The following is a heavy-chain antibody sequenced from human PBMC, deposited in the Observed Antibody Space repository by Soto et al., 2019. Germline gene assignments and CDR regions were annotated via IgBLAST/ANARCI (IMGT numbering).Heavy chain of an antibody. D-gene: IGHD1-26*01. V-gene: IGHV3-23*01. CDR2: ISGTGSPT. CDR1: GFTFSSHA. Sequence: GGSLRLSCAASGFTFSSHAMTWVRQAPGRGLEWVSAISGTGSPTYYADSVKGRFTISRDNSKNTLYLQMNSLRADDTAVYYCARDMSGGTYNYYYGMDVWGQGTTVTVSS. CDR3: ARDMSGGTYNYYYGMDV. J-gene: IGHJ6*02.